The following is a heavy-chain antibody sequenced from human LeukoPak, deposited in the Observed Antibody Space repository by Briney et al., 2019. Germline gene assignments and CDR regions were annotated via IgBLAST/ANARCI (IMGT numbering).Heavy chain of an antibody. Sequence: PGGSLRLSCAASGFTFSDYYMSWIRQAPGKGLEWVSYISSSGSTIYYADSVKGRFTISRDNAKNSLYLQMNSLRAEDTAVYYCAREAVSSWYAGAYFDYWGQGTLVTVSS. J-gene: IGHJ4*02. CDR3: AREAVSSWYAGAYFDY. D-gene: IGHD6-13*01. V-gene: IGHV3-11*01. CDR2: ISSSGSTI. CDR1: GFTFSDYY.